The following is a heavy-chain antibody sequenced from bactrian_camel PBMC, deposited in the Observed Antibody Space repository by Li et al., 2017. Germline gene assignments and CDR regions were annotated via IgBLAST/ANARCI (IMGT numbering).Heavy chain of an antibody. Sequence: AWVRQVPGKECELVSSLRLGGGSYYTDSVKGRFTIDRDNARNILYLRMHDLKPEDTAMYYCAADPRFSYCTADYFTDTRDFNYWGQGTQVTVS. V-gene: IGHV3S55*01. D-gene: IGHD3*01. J-gene: IGHJ6*01. CDR2: LRLGGGS. CDR3: AADPRFSYCTADYFTDTRDFNY.